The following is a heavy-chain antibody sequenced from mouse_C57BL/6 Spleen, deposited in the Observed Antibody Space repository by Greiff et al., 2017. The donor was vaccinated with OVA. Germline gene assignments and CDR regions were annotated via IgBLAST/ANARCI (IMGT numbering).Heavy chain of an antibody. V-gene: IGHV14-4*01. J-gene: IGHJ3*01. CDR2: IDPGKGDT. CDR3: AEYYGSSYRFAY. Sequence: EVQLHQPGAELVRPGASVKLSCTASGFTFKDYYMPWVKQRPEQGREWIGWIDPGKGDTEYASKFQGKATITADTSSNTAYLQLSSLTSEDTAVYYCAEYYGSSYRFAYWGQGTLVTVAA. D-gene: IGHD1-1*01. CDR1: GFTFKDYY.